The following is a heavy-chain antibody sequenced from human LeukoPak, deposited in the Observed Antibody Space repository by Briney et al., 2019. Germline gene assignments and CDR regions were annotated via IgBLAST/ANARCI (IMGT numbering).Heavy chain of an antibody. V-gene: IGHV5-51*01. Sequence: GESLKISCKGSGYNFTSYWIGWVRQMPGKGLEWMGIIYPGDSDTRYSPSFQGQVTISADKSISTACLQWSSLKASDTAMYYCARRVDSSGYSYWGQGTLVTVSS. D-gene: IGHD3-22*01. J-gene: IGHJ4*02. CDR2: IYPGDSDT. CDR3: ARRVDSSGYSY. CDR1: GYNFTSYW.